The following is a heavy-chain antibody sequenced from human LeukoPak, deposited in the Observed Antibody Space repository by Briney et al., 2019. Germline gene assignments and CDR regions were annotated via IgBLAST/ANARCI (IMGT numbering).Heavy chain of an antibody. Sequence: GGSLRLSCAASGFTLSRHWMHWVRQAPGKGLVWVSRIISDGSMTNYADSVKGRFTISGDNSKNTLYLQMSSLRAEDTAIYYCAKGHSDFGTGFDLWGQGTLVTVSS. CDR2: IISDGSMT. J-gene: IGHJ5*02. D-gene: IGHD4-17*01. V-gene: IGHV3-74*01. CDR3: AKGHSDFGTGFDL. CDR1: GFTLSRHW.